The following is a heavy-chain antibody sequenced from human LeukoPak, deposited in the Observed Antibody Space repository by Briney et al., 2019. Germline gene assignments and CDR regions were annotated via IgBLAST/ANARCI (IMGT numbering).Heavy chain of an antibody. Sequence: GGSLRLSCAATGLSVSSNFMSWVRQAPGKGLEWVSVIYGGGSTYYADSVKGRFTISRDSPKNTLYLQMNSLRVEDTAVYYCASWPVGWYGEDSWGQGTLVTVSS. J-gene: IGHJ4*02. CDR3: ASWPVGWYGEDS. V-gene: IGHV3-53*01. CDR2: IYGGGST. CDR1: GLSVSSNF. D-gene: IGHD6-19*01.